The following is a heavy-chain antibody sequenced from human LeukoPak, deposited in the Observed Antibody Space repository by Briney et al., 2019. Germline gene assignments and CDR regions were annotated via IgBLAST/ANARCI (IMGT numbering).Heavy chain of an antibody. V-gene: IGHV4-38-2*02. CDR3: ARDRSYCSGGSCSYYFDY. CDR1: GGSISSGYY. J-gene: IGHJ4*02. Sequence: PSETVSLTCTASGGSISSGYYWGWIRQPPGKGLEWIGSIYHSGSTYYNPSLKSRVTISVDTSKNQFSLKLSSVTAADTAVYYCARDRSYCSGGSCSYYFDYWGQGTLVTVSS. D-gene: IGHD2-15*01. CDR2: IYHSGST.